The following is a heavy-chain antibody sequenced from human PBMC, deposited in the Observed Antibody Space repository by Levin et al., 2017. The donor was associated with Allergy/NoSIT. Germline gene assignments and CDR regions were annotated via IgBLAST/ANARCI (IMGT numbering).Heavy chain of an antibody. V-gene: IGHV4-61*02. D-gene: IGHD3-9*01. J-gene: IGHJ3*02. CDR1: GASLDSGSYY. Sequence: PSETLSLTCTVSGASLDSGSYYWTWIRQPAGKGLEWVGRIFTTGRTDYNPSLKSRVTISADTSKNQFSLHLTSVTAEDTAVYYCAHETGFSIDAFDIWGQGTVATVSS. CDR3: AHETGFSIDAFDI. CDR2: IFTTGRT.